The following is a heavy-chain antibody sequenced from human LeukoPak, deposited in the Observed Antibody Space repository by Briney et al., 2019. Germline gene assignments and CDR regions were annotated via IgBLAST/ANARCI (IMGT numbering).Heavy chain of an antibody. Sequence: PSETLSLTCTVSGGSISSYYWSWIRQPPGKGLEWIGYIYYSGSTNYNPSLKSRVTISVDTSKNQFSLKLSSVTAADTAVYYCARGSSYYYDSSGYQPLDYWGQGTLVTVPS. CDR2: IYYSGST. J-gene: IGHJ4*02. V-gene: IGHV4-59*01. CDR1: GGSISSYY. D-gene: IGHD3-22*01. CDR3: ARGSSYYYDSSGYQPLDY.